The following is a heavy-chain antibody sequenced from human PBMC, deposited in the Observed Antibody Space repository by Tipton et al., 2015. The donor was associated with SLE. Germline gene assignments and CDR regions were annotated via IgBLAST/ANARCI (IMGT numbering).Heavy chain of an antibody. CDR2: ISGSGGST. J-gene: IGHJ6*02. CDR3: AKEQRGASYGMDV. V-gene: IGHV3-23*01. Sequence: GSLRLSCAASGFIVSSYYMSWVRQAPGKGLEWVSAISGSGGSTYYADSVKGRFTISRDNSKNTLYLQMNSLRAEDTAVYYCAKEQRGASYGMDVWGQGTTVTVSS. D-gene: IGHD6-25*01. CDR1: GFIVSSYY.